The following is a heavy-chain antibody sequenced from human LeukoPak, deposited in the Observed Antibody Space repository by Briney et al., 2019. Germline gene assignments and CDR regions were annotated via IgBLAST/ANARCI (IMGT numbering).Heavy chain of an antibody. CDR3: ATEDVVVVAATLDY. Sequence: SVKVSCKASGGTFSSYAISWVRQAPGQGLEWMGRTIPIFGTANYAQKFQGRVTITTDESTSTAYMELSSLRSEDTAVYYCATEDVVVVAATLDYWGQGTLVTVSS. CDR1: GGTFSSYA. J-gene: IGHJ4*02. D-gene: IGHD2-15*01. V-gene: IGHV1-69*05. CDR2: TIPIFGTA.